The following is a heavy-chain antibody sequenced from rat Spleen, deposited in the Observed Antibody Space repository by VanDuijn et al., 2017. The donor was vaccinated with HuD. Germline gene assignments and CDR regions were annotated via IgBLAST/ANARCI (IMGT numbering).Heavy chain of an antibody. CDR2: ISSGGNT. CDR1: GFSLTDYS. J-gene: IGHJ3*01. CDR3: ARWDH. Sequence: QVQLKESGPGLVQPSQTLSLTCTVSGFSLTDYSVHWVRQPPGKGLEWIAAISSGGNTYYNSALKSRLSISRDTSKSQVFLKMNSLQTEDTAMYFCARWDHWGQGTLVTVSS. D-gene: IGHD5-1*01. V-gene: IGHV2-6*01.